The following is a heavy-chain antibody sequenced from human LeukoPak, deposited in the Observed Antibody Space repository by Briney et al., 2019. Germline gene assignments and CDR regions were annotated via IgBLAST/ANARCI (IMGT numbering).Heavy chain of an antibody. CDR2: VYYSGNT. D-gene: IGHD6-13*01. CDR1: GGSISSTTFY. CDR3: AREGWYSRNTDAFDV. Sequence: SETLSLTCSVSGGSISSTTFYWGWIRQPPGNGLEWIGSVYYSGNTNFNAALQSRVTISVDTSRNQFSLKLTSVTAADTAVYYCAREGWYSRNTDAFDVWGQGTMVTVSS. V-gene: IGHV4-39*07. J-gene: IGHJ3*01.